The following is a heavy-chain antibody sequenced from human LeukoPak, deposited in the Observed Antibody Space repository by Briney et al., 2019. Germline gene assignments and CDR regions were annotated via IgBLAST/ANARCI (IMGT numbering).Heavy chain of an antibody. V-gene: IGHV3-23*01. CDR1: GFTFSSYA. Sequence: PGGSLRLSCAASGFTFSSYAMSWVRQAPGKGLEWVSAISGSGGSTYYADSVKGRFTVSRENAENSFYLQMNSLRGGDTAVYYCARENVLAVAARDYYHGMDVWGQGTTVTVSS. CDR3: ARENVLAVAARDYYHGMDV. D-gene: IGHD6-19*01. CDR2: ISGSGGST. J-gene: IGHJ6*02.